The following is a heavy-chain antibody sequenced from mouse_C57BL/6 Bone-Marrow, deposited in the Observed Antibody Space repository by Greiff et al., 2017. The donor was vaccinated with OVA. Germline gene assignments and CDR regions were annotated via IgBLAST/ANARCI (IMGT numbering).Heavy chain of an antibody. Sequence: VQLQQSGAELVRPGASVTLSCKASGYTFTDYEMHWVKQTPVHGLEWIGAIDPETGGTAYNQKFKGKAILTADKSSSTAYMELRSLTSEDSAVYYCTRGRRKAWFAYWGQGTLVTVSA. CDR3: TRGRRKAWFAY. CDR1: GYTFTDYE. V-gene: IGHV1-15*01. CDR2: IDPETGGT. J-gene: IGHJ3*01.